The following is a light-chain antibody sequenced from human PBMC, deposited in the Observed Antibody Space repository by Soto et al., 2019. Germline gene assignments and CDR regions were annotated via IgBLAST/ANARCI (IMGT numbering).Light chain of an antibody. J-gene: IGKJ5*01. Sequence: EIVMTQSPATLSLSPGERANLSCWASQSISSKLAWYQHRPGQAPRLLIYDTSTRAAGIPARFSGSGSGTDFTLTISSLQSEDFAVYYCQQYNTWRSITFGQGTRLEIK. CDR1: QSISSK. V-gene: IGKV3-15*01. CDR2: DTS. CDR3: QQYNTWRSIT.